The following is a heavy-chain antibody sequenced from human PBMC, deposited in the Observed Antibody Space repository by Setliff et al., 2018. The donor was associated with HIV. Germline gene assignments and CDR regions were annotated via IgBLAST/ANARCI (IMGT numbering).Heavy chain of an antibody. D-gene: IGHD6-19*01. CDR1: GFTLSNFD. J-gene: IGHJ3*01. CDR3: ARTDVGGWIPDVAFDL. CDR2: ITGSGGGT. V-gene: IGHV3-23*01. Sequence: GGSLRLSCAASGFTLSNFDISWVRQAPGKGLEWVSIITGSGGGTSYADSVKGRFTISRDTSKNMLYLQMNSLRAEDTALYYCARTDVGGWIPDVAFDLWGQGTMVTVSS.